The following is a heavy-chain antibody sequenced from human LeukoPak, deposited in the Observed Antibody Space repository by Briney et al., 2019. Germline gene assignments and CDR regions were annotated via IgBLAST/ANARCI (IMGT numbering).Heavy chain of an antibody. CDR2: IYTSGST. V-gene: IGHV4-61*02. J-gene: IGHJ3*02. D-gene: IGHD3-3*01. CDR1: GASISSGTYY. Sequence: SETLSLTCTVSGASISSGTYYWSWVRQPAGKGLEWIGRIYTSGSTNYKPSLKSRVTISVDTSKNQFSLKLSSVTAADTAVYYCARTHSIFEVARGAFDIWGQGTMVTVSS. CDR3: ARTHSIFEVARGAFDI.